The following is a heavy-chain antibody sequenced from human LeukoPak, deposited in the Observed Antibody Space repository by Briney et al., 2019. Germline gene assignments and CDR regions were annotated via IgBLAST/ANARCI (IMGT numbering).Heavy chain of an antibody. CDR2: IWYDGSNK. J-gene: IGHJ4*02. Sequence: PGGSLRLSCAASGFTFSSYGMHWVRQAPGKGLEWVAVIWYDGSNKYYADSVKGRFTFSRDNSKNMLYLQMNSLRAEDTAVYYCARESHYDSGAYYVDYWGQGTLVTVSS. CDR1: GFTFSSYG. D-gene: IGHD3-10*01. CDR3: ARESHYDSGAYYVDY. V-gene: IGHV3-33*01.